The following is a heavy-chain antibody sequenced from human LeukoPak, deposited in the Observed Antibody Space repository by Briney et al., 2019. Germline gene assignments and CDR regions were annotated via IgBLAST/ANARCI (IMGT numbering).Heavy chain of an antibody. J-gene: IGHJ3*02. CDR1: GGSISSGSYF. Sequence: SETLSLTCTVSGGSISSGSYFWSWIRQPAGKGLEWIGRIYTSGSTNYNPSLKSRVTISVDTSKNQFSLKLSSVTAADTAVYYCARDLAPYYARGAFDIWGQGTMVTVSS. CDR3: ARDLAPYYARGAFDI. CDR2: IYTSGST. V-gene: IGHV4-61*02. D-gene: IGHD3-22*01.